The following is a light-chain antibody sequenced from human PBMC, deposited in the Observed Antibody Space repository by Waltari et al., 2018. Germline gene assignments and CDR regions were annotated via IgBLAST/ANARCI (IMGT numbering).Light chain of an antibody. CDR3: QQANSFPIT. J-gene: IGKJ3*01. CDR2: ATS. Sequence: GDRVTITCRASQDIRNWLAWYQQKPGKAPNLLIYATSSLQTGVPSRFSGSGSGTEFTLTISSLQPEDFATYYCQQANSFPITFGPGTKVDIK. CDR1: QDIRNW. V-gene: IGKV1-12*01.